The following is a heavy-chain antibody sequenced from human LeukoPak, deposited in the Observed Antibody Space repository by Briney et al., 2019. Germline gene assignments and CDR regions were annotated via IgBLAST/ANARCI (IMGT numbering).Heavy chain of an antibody. J-gene: IGHJ6*02. CDR3: ARSHFGITRQCMDV. CDR2: INADSGNT. CDR1: GCIFTNYD. D-gene: IGHD3-10*01. Sequence: ASVKVSCKASGCIFTNYDINWVRQATGQGPERMGWINADSGNTGFAQEFQGRVTMTRDTSISTAYMELSSLRSEDTAVYYCARSHFGITRQCMDVWGQGTTVTVSS. V-gene: IGHV1-8*01.